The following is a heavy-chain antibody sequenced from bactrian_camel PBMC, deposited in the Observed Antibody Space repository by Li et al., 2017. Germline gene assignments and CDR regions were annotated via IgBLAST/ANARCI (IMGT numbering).Heavy chain of an antibody. D-gene: IGHD2*01. CDR3: VTSLFLYSGRGY. CDR2: IHRGGGTT. V-gene: IGHV3S40*01. Sequence: VQLVESGGGLVQPGGSLRLSCAFSGFTFSSYDMSWVRQAPGKGLEWVSGIHRGGGTTDYAASVKGRFTISIDNAKNTLSLQMNNLTSEDTALYYCVTSLFLYSGRGYWGQGTQVTVS. CDR1: GFTFSSYD. J-gene: IGHJ6*01.